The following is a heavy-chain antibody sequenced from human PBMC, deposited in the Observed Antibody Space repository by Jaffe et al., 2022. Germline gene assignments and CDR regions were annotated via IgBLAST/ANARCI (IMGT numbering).Heavy chain of an antibody. Sequence: EVRLLESGGGLVQPGGSLRLSCAASGFTFSSYAMSWVRQAPGKGLEWVSAISGSTDTTYYAGSVKGRFTISRDNSKNTLYLQMNSLRAEDTALYYCAKDIYCSPTGCSRGAFDIWGQGTMVTVS. CDR1: GFTFSSYA. D-gene: IGHD2-2*01. CDR3: AKDIYCSPTGCSRGAFDI. V-gene: IGHV3-23*01. CDR2: ISGSTDTT. J-gene: IGHJ3*02.